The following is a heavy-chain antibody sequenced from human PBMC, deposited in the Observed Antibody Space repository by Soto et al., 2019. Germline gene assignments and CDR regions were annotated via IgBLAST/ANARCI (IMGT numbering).Heavy chain of an antibody. J-gene: IGHJ3*02. Sequence: QVQLQESGPGLVKPSQTLSLTCTVSGGSISSGGYYWGWIRQHPGKGLEWIGYIYYSGSTYYNPSLKSRVTISVDTSKNQFSLKLSSVTAADTAVYYCARDRLRGSWGAFDIWGQGTMVTVSS. D-gene: IGHD6-13*01. CDR2: IYYSGST. CDR3: ARDRLRGSWGAFDI. V-gene: IGHV4-31*03. CDR1: GGSISSGGYY.